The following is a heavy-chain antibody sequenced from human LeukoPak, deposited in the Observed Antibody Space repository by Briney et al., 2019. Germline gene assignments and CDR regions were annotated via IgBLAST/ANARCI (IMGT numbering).Heavy chain of an antibody. CDR1: GFTFDDYA. CDR2: INWNSGNI. D-gene: IGHD3-10*02. V-gene: IGHV3-9*01. J-gene: IGHJ6*04. Sequence: SLRLSCAASGFTFDDYAMHWVRQAPGKGLEWVSAINWNSGNIGYADSVKGRFTISRDNAKNSLYLQMNSLRAEDTAVYYCAELGITMIGGVWGKGTTVTISS. CDR3: AELGITMIGGV.